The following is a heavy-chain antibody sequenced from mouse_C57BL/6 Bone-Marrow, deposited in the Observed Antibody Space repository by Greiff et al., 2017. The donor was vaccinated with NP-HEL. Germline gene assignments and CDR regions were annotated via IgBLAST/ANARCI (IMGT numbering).Heavy chain of an antibody. V-gene: IGHV5-6*01. Sequence: EVQVVESGGDLVKPGGSLKLSCAASGFTFSSYGMSWVRQTPDKRLEWVATISSGGSYTYYPDSVKGRFTISRDNAKNTLYLQMSSLKSEDTAMYYCARSPPWFAYWGQGTLVTVSA. CDR1: GFTFSSYG. CDR3: ARSPPWFAY. CDR2: ISSGGSYT. J-gene: IGHJ3*01.